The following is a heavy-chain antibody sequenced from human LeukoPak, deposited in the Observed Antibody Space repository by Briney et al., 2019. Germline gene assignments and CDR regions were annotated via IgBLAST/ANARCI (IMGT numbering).Heavy chain of an antibody. D-gene: IGHD2-21*02. V-gene: IGHV3-7*05. CDR1: GVTFSSYW. CDR3: ARGMVTGNY. J-gene: IGHJ4*02. Sequence: GGSVRLSCAASGVTFSSYWMIWVRQAPGKGLEWVANIKPDGSCKYYVDSVKGRSTISRDNAKNSLYLQMNSLRADDTAVYYCARGMVTGNYWGQGTLVTVSS. CDR2: IKPDGSCK.